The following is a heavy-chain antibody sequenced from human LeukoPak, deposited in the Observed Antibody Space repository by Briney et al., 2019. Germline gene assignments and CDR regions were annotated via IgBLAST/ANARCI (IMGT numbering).Heavy chain of an antibody. V-gene: IGHV1-8*01. CDR3: ARAPLGPYFENSGTTFDY. D-gene: IGHD3-22*01. CDR1: GYTFTNFD. CDR2: MNPHTGNT. J-gene: IGHJ4*02. Sequence: GASVRISCKASGYTFTNFDIYWVRQATGQGLEWMGWMNPHTGNTDFAQKFQGRVTMTRDTSTSTAYMELSSLTPEDTAVYYCARAPLGPYFENSGTTFDYWGQGALVTVSP.